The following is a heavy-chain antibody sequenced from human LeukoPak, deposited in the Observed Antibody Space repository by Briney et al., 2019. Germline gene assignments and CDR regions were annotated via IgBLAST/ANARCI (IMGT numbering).Heavy chain of an antibody. Sequence: SETLSLTCTVSGGSISSYYWSWIRQPPGKGLEWIGYIYYTGSTNYNPSLKSRVTISIDTSKNQFSLKLSSVTAADTAVYYCVRVLVYVSGQHYFDYWGQGTLVTVSS. D-gene: IGHD2-8*01. J-gene: IGHJ4*02. V-gene: IGHV4-59*01. CDR3: VRVLVYVSGQHYFDY. CDR2: IYYTGST. CDR1: GGSISSYY.